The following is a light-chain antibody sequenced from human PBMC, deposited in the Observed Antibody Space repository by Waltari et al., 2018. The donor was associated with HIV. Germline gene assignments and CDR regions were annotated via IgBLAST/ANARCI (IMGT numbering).Light chain of an antibody. CDR2: DAS. Sequence: EIVLTQSPATLSLSPGERATLSCRASQSVGTSLTWYRQMPGQAPSLLIYDASNRAAGVPARFSGSGSGTDFTLTISSLEAEDFALYYCQQRNNWPLTFGGGTKVEIK. CDR3: QQRNNWPLT. V-gene: IGKV3-11*01. J-gene: IGKJ4*01. CDR1: QSVGTS.